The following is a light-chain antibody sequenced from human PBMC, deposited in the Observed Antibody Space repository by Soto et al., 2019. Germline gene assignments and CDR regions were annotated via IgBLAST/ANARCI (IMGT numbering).Light chain of an antibody. CDR1: QDINNY. J-gene: IGKJ5*01. Sequence: DIQMTQPPSSLSASVGDRVTITCQASQDINNYLSWYQQNPGKAPKILIYDASNLETGVPSRFSGSGSGTEFALTISSLQPADFAVYYCQQRSNWPPITFGQGTRLEIK. V-gene: IGKV1-33*01. CDR2: DAS. CDR3: QQRSNWPPIT.